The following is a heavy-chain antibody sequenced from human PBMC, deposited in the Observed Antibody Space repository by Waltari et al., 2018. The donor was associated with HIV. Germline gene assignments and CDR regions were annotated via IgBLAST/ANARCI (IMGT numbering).Heavy chain of an antibody. CDR2: IYYSGST. CDR1: GGSISSSSYY. J-gene: IGHJ3*02. D-gene: IGHD3-16*01. V-gene: IGHV4-39*01. Sequence: QLQLQESGPGLVKPSETLSLTCTVSGGSISSSSYYWGWIRQPPGKGLEWIGSIYYSGSTYYNPSLKSRVTISVDTSKNQFSLKLSSVTAADTAVYYCARRPGGNAFDIWGQGTMVTVSS. CDR3: ARRPGGNAFDI.